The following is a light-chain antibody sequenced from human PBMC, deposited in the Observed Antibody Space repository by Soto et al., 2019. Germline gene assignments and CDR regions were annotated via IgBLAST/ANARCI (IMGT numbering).Light chain of an antibody. J-gene: IGKJ2*01. V-gene: IGKV3-20*01. CDR3: HQYSPFPHT. Sequence: EIVLTQSPATLSLSPGERVTLSCRASQSVSSSQLAWYQQKPGQAPRLLIYGASSRASGVPDRFSGIASGTDFTFIISRLEPEDVGMFYCHQYSPFPHTFGQGTKLEIK. CDR1: QSVSSSQ. CDR2: GAS.